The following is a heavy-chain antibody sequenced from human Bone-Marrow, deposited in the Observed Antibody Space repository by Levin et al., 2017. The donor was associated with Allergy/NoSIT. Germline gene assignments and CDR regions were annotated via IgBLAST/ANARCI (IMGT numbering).Heavy chain of an antibody. J-gene: IGHJ4*02. CDR3: VRSLDCGSTSCWGATDY. D-gene: IGHD2-2*01. Sequence: GESLKISCAASGFTFSRYYMNWVRQAPGKGLEWVSSISSSSDYIYDADSVKGRFTISSDNAMNLLYLQMNSLRAEDTAVYYCVRSLDCGSTSCWGATDYWGQGTLVTVST. CDR2: ISSSSDYI. V-gene: IGHV3-21*01. CDR1: GFTFSRYY.